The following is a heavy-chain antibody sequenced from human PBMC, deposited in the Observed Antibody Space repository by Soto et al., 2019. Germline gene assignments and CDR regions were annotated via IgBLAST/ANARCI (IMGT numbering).Heavy chain of an antibody. Sequence: GGSLRLSCAASGFTFSSYAMSWVRQAPGKGLEWVSAISGSGGSTYYADSVKGRFTISRDNSKNTLYLQMNSLRAEDTAVYYCAKDRHGGGNSEGAFDIWGQGTMVTVSS. CDR3: AKDRHGGGNSEGAFDI. CDR2: ISGSGGST. J-gene: IGHJ3*02. V-gene: IGHV3-23*01. CDR1: GFTFSSYA. D-gene: IGHD2-21*02.